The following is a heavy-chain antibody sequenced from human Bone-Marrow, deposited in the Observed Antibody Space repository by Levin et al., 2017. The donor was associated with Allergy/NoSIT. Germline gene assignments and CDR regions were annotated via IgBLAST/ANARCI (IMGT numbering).Heavy chain of an antibody. CDR3: ARRGYCSDGSCYDYFDY. CDR1: GGYISSYY. CDR2: VYYSGST. D-gene: IGHD2-15*01. V-gene: IGHV4-59*08. J-gene: IGHJ4*02. Sequence: SETLSLTCNVSGGYISSYYWSWIRQPPGKGLEWIGHVYYSGSTSYSPSLKSRVSMSVDMSKNQFSLRLTSVTAADTAVYYCARRGYCSDGSCYDYFDYWGQGTLVTVS.